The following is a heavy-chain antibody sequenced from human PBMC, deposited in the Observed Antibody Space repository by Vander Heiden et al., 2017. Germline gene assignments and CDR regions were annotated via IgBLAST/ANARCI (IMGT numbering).Heavy chain of an antibody. CDR2: ISYSGYNK. V-gene: IGHV3-30-3*01. CDR3: ARDRSYYGSGSYYNGGV. D-gene: IGHD3-10*01. CDR1: GLTLSRHT. J-gene: IGHJ6*02. Sequence: QVQLVESGGGVVQPGRSWRLSCAAPGLTLSRHTMHWVRQAPGEGLEWVAVISYSGYNKYYADSVKGRFTISRDNSKNTLYLQMNSLRAEDTAVYYCARDRSYYGSGSYYNGGVWGQGTTVTVSS.